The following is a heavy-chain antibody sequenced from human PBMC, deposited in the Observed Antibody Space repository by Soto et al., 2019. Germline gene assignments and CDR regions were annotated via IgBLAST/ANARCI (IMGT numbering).Heavy chain of an antibody. D-gene: IGHD2-2*01. CDR2: IYYSGST. Sequence: PSETLSLTCTVSGGSISSSSYYWGWIRQPPGKGLEWIGSIYYSGSTYYNQSLKSRVTISVDTSKNQFSLKLSSVTAAVTVVYYCARHYGHHNCSSTSCDYYYYYMDVWGKGTTVTVSS. J-gene: IGHJ6*03. V-gene: IGHV4-39*01. CDR3: ARHYGHHNCSSTSCDYYYYYMDV. CDR1: GGSISSSSYY.